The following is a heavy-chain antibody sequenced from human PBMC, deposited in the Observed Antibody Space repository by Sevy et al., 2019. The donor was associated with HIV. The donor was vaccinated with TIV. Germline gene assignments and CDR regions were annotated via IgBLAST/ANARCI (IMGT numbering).Heavy chain of an antibody. CDR1: GASISNTAYY. V-gene: IGHV4-39*01. CDR3: VGPKLTYTNGWHYFDY. J-gene: IGHJ4*02. D-gene: IGHD2-8*01. CDR2: IRHGGYT. Sequence: SETLSPTCIVSGASISNTAYYWGWIRQSPGKGLEWIASIRHGGYTFYNPSLKSRVTISADTSKNQFSLKLTSVSAADTSIYYCVGPKLTYTNGWHYFDYWGQGTVVTVSS.